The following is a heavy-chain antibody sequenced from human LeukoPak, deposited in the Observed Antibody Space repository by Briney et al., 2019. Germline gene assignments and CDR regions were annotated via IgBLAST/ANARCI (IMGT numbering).Heavy chain of an antibody. D-gene: IGHD1-26*01. CDR1: GFTFSSYA. V-gene: IGHV3-30*04. Sequence: GRSLRLSCAASGFTFSSYAMHWVRQAPGKGLEWVAVISYDGSNKFHADSVKGRFTISRDNSKNTLYLQMNSQRAEDTAVYYCARDKGFSGTKYPDYWGQGTLVTVSS. CDR3: ARDKGFSGTKYPDY. J-gene: IGHJ4*02. CDR2: ISYDGSNK.